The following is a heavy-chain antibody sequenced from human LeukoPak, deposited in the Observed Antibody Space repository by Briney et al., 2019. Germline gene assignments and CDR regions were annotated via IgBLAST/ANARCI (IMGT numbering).Heavy chain of an antibody. CDR1: GFTFSNYW. J-gene: IGHJ6*02. CDR3: ARRNAMDV. V-gene: IGHV3-7*03. CDR2: INRDGSER. Sequence: GGSLRLSCAASGFTFSNYWMTWVRQAPGKGPEWVANINRDGSERYYVDSVKGRFTISRDDAKSSLYLQMNSLRAEDTAVYYCARRNAMDVWGQGTTVIVSS.